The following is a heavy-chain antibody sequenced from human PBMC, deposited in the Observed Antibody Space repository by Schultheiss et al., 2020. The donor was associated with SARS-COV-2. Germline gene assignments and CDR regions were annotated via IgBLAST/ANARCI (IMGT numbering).Heavy chain of an antibody. CDR2: ISSSSSYI. V-gene: IGHV3-21*01. CDR1: GFTFSSYE. Sequence: GGSLRLSCAASGFTFSSYEMNWVRQAPGKGLEWVSSISSSSSYIYYADSVKGRFTISRDNAKNSLYLQMNSLRAEDTAVYYCAKPSSIHEWEDAFDIWGQGTMVTVSS. D-gene: IGHD1-26*01. CDR3: AKPSSIHEWEDAFDI. J-gene: IGHJ3*02.